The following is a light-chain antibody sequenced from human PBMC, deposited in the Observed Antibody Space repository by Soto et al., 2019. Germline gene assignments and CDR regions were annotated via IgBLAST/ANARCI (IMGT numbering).Light chain of an antibody. CDR1: QSISNY. J-gene: IGKJ4*01. CDR3: HQSYNTPLT. Sequence: DIQMTQSPSSLSASVGDRVTITCRASQSISNYLNWYQQKPGKAPKLLIYAASSLQSGVPSRFSGSGAGPDFTLPISRLQPEDFATYYCHQSYNTPLTFGGGTKVVIK. V-gene: IGKV1-39*01. CDR2: AAS.